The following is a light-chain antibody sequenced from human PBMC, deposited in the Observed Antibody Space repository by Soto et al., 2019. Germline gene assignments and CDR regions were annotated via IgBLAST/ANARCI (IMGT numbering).Light chain of an antibody. CDR2: ATS. J-gene: IGKJ4*01. CDR3: QQTYVAPVT. Sequence: DIQMTQSPSSLSASVGERVTITCRASQNIKSFLNWYQQKPGKAPKLLIYATSSVQSGVPARFSGGRSGTAFSLSISSLQPEDFATYYSQQTYVAPVTFGGGTKVEI. V-gene: IGKV1-39*01. CDR1: QNIKSF.